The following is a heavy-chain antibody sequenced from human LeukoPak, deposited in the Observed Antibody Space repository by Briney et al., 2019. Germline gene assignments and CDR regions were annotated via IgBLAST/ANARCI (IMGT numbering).Heavy chain of an antibody. CDR1: GFTFSSYE. V-gene: IGHV3-48*03. Sequence: GGSLRLSCAASGFTFSSYEMSWVRQAPGKGLEWVSYISTSGTTEEYADSVKGRFTISRDNAKDSLYLQMYSLRAEDTAVYYCARGEQLNYFAYWGQGALVTVSS. D-gene: IGHD1-26*01. J-gene: IGHJ4*02. CDR2: ISTSGTTE. CDR3: ARGEQLNYFAY.